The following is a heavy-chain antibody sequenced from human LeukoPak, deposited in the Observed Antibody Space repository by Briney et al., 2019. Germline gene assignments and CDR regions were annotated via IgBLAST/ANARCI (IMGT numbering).Heavy chain of an antibody. Sequence: ASVKVSCKASGYTFTNYDIHWVRQATGQGLEWMGWMNPYSGNTGYAQKFQGRVTMTRDTSINTAYLELSSLKSGDTAVYYCARVPAARDFEYWGQGTPVIASS. V-gene: IGHV1-8*01. D-gene: IGHD2-15*01. J-gene: IGHJ4*02. CDR3: ARVPAARDFEY. CDR2: MNPYSGNT. CDR1: GYTFTNYD.